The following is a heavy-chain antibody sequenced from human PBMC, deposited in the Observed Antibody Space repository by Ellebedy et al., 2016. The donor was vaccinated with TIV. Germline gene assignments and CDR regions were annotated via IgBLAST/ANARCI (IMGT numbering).Heavy chain of an antibody. Sequence: ASVKVSXKASGYTFTSYGISWVRQAPGQGLEWMGWISAYNGNTNYAQKLQGRVTMTTDTSTSTAYMELRSLRSDDTAVYYCARVGYTLRYFDWSEKYYFDYWGQGTLVTVSS. V-gene: IGHV1-18*01. CDR3: ARVGYTLRYFDWSEKYYFDY. J-gene: IGHJ4*02. CDR2: ISAYNGNT. D-gene: IGHD3-9*01. CDR1: GYTFTSYG.